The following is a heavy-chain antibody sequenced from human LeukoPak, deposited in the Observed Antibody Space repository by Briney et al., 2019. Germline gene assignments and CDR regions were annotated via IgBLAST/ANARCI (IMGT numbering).Heavy chain of an antibody. CDR2: ISAGGNT. D-gene: IGHD6-6*01. CDR3: AKVVGSSSSRWFDP. Sequence: GGSLRLSCAASGFTFSTYAMSWVRQAPGKGLECVSVISAGGNTYYADSVKGRLTISRDNSKNTLYLQVNSLRAEDTAVYHCAKVVGSSSSRWFDPWGQGTLVTVSS. CDR1: GFTFSTYA. V-gene: IGHV3-23*01. J-gene: IGHJ5*02.